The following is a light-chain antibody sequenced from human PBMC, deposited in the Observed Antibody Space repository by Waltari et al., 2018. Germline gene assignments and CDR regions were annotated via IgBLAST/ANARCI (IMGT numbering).Light chain of an antibody. V-gene: IGLV2-23*02. J-gene: IGLJ3*02. CDR3: CSYAGSTTSVV. CDR1: SSDVGGYEL. CDR2: NVS. Sequence: QSALTKPDSSSGSLERSITIPCTVTSSDVGGYELVPSYPQHPGKAPKLMIYNVSKRPSGVSNRFSGSKSGNTASLTISGLQAEDEADYYCCSYAGSTTSVVFGGGTKVTVL.